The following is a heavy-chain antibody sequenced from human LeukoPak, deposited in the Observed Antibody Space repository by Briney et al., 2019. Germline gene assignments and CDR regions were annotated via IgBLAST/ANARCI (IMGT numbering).Heavy chain of an antibody. Sequence: SETLSLTCAVYGGSFSGYYWSWIRRPPGKGLEWIGEINHSGSTNYNPSLKSRVTISVDTSKNQFSLKLSSVTAADTAVYYCARGDIVVVPAAILPPAFDIWGQGTMVTVSS. V-gene: IGHV4-34*01. CDR1: GGSFSGYY. CDR3: ARGDIVVVPAAILPPAFDI. CDR2: INHSGST. J-gene: IGHJ3*02. D-gene: IGHD2-2*01.